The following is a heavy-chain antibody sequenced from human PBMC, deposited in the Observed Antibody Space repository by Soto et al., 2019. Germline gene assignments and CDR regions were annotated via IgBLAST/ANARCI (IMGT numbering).Heavy chain of an antibody. Sequence: ASVNVSCKASGYTFTSYGISWVRQAPGQGLEWMGWISAYNGNTNYAQKLQGRVTMTTDTSTSTAYMELRSLRSDDTAVYYCARVIVVVITDTDYFDYWGQGTLVTVSS. CDR3: ARVIVVVITDTDYFDY. CDR2: ISAYNGNT. D-gene: IGHD3-22*01. CDR1: GYTFTSYG. V-gene: IGHV1-18*01. J-gene: IGHJ4*02.